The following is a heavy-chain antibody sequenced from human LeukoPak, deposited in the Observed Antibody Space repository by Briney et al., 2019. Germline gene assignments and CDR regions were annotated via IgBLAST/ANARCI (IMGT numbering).Heavy chain of an antibody. CDR3: AREGSGRTAYNDGLDV. Sequence: GGSLRLSCAASGFTVSSSYMTWVRQAPGKGLEWVSVIRSGGSTVYADSVKGRFTISRDNSKNTLYLQLNSLRAEDTAVYYCAREGSGRTAYNDGLDVWGRGTMVTVSS. V-gene: IGHV3-53*01. D-gene: IGHD3-10*01. CDR1: GFTVSSSY. J-gene: IGHJ3*01. CDR2: IRSGGST.